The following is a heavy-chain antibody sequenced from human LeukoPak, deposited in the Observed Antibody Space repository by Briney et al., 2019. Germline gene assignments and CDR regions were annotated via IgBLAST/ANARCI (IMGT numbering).Heavy chain of an antibody. CDR3: ATPSGYSSGWYAFDH. CDR1: GFTHRSYW. J-gene: IGHJ4*02. CDR2: IEQGGTEK. Sequence: GGTRRISCGASGFTHRSYWMSWVRQAPGKAREGVANIEQGGTEKYYVDSVRGRFTVSRDNAKNSLYLQMNSLRAEDTAVYYCATPSGYSSGWYAFDHWGQGTLVTVSS. V-gene: IGHV3-7*01. D-gene: IGHD6-19*01.